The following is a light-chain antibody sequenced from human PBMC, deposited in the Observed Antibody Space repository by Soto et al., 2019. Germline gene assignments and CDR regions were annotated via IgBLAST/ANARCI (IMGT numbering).Light chain of an antibody. CDR2: AAS. V-gene: IGKV1-27*01. Sequence: QMTQSPSALSASVGDRVTITCRASQGISIYLAWYQQKPGKVPKVLISAASTLQSGVPSRFSGSGSGTDFTLTISSLQPEDVATYYCQKYDSAPLTFGGGTKVEIE. CDR3: QKYDSAPLT. CDR1: QGISIY. J-gene: IGKJ4*01.